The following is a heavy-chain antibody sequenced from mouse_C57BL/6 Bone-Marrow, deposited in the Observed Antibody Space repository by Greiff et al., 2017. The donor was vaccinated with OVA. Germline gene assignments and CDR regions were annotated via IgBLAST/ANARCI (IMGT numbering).Heavy chain of an antibody. CDR3: AIWLLPYFDY. CDR1: GYTFTDYY. CDR2: INPNNGGT. Sequence: EVQLQQSGPELVKPGASVKISCKASGYTFTDYYMNWVKQSHGKSLEWIGDINPNNGGTSYNQKFKGKATLTVDKSSSTAYMELRSLTSEDSAVYYCAIWLLPYFDYWGQGTTLTVSS. V-gene: IGHV1-26*01. J-gene: IGHJ2*01. D-gene: IGHD2-3*01.